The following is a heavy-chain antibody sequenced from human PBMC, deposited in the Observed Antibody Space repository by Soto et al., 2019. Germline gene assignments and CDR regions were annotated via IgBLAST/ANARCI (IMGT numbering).Heavy chain of an antibody. CDR3: ANPGYAGSPIAY. D-gene: IGHD2-2*01. CDR2: LNADNGNT. CDR1: GYTFATYP. Sequence: ASVKVSCKASGYTFATYPMHWVRQAPGQRLEWMGWLNADNGNTKYSQTLQGRVTITRDTSASTAYVELSSLRSEDTAVYYCANPGYAGSPIAYWGQGTLVTVSS. V-gene: IGHV1-3*01. J-gene: IGHJ4*02.